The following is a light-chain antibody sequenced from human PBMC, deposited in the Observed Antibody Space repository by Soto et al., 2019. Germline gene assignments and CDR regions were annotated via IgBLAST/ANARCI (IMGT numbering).Light chain of an antibody. J-gene: IGLJ3*02. Sequence: QSALTQPASVSGSPGQSIAISCTGTSNDVGAYNYVSWYQQYPGKAPKLIIYEVSNRPAGVSNRFSGSKSGNTASLTISGLQAEDEADYYCSSFTTSSTLVFGGGTKLTVL. V-gene: IGLV2-14*01. CDR1: SNDVGAYNY. CDR3: SSFTTSSTLV. CDR2: EVS.